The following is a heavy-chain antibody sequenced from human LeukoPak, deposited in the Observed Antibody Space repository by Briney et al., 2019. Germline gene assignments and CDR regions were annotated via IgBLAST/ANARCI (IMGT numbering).Heavy chain of an antibody. CDR3: ARVYSGYDPWYSSGRGQPDY. Sequence: PSETLSLTCAVYGGSFSGYYWSWIRQPPGKGLEWIGEINHSGSTNYNPSLKSRVTISVDTSKNQFSLKLSSVTAADTAVYYCARVYSGYDPWYSSGRGQPDYWGQGTLVTVSS. V-gene: IGHV4-34*01. D-gene: IGHD5-12*01. J-gene: IGHJ4*02. CDR2: INHSGST. CDR1: GGSFSGYY.